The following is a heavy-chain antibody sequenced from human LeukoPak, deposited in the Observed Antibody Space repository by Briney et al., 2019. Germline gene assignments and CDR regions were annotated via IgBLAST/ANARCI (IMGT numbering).Heavy chain of an antibody. CDR3: ARARGSSTHYYCYCYYMDV. V-gene: IGHV4-59*07. D-gene: IGHD1-26*01. J-gene: IGHJ6*03. Sequence: PSHTVALPHAFWSRPLSIYYWSGTPHPPGKALEYIRYIYYSGSTNYYPSHKSRVTISADTSKNQFSLKLSSVTAADTAVYYCARARGSSTHYYCYCYYMDVWGKGTTVTVSS. CDR1: SRPLSIYY. CDR2: IYYSGST.